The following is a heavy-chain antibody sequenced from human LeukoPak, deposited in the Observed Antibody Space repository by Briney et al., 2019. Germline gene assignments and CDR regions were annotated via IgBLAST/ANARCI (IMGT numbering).Heavy chain of an antibody. CDR1: GFTFSSYE. D-gene: IGHD6-19*01. Sequence: GGSLRLSCAASGFTFSSYEMNWVRQAPGKGLEWVSYISSSGSTIYYADSVKGRFTISRDNAKNSLYLQMNSLRAEDTAVYYCARGGAVAGLWVSNYVDYWGQGTLVTVSS. CDR2: ISSSGSTI. CDR3: ARGGAVAGLWVSNYVDY. J-gene: IGHJ4*02. V-gene: IGHV3-48*03.